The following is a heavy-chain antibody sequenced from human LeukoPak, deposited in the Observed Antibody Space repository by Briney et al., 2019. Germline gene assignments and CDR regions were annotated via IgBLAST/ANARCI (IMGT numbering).Heavy chain of an antibody. Sequence: GGSLRLSCAASGFTFSSYRMHWVRQAPGKGLVWVSLINSDGTSTSYADSVKGRFTISRDNAKNTLNLQMNSLSAEDTAVYYCARGNYGMDVWGRGTTVTVSS. J-gene: IGHJ6*02. CDR2: INSDGTST. CDR1: GFTFSSYR. D-gene: IGHD2/OR15-2a*01. V-gene: IGHV3-74*01. CDR3: ARGNYGMDV.